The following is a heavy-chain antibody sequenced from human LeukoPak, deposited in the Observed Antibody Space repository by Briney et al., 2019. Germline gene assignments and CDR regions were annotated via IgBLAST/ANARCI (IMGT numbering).Heavy chain of an antibody. D-gene: IGHD1-26*01. Sequence: SEALSLTCTVSGGSISNGDHSWSWIRQHPGKGLEWIGHIYYSGSTYYNPSLKSRGIISVETSKNQFSLKLSSVTAADTAVYYCARTMLSWREFDCWGQGTLVTVSS. CDR2: IYYSGST. V-gene: IGHV4-31*03. J-gene: IGHJ4*02. CDR1: GGSISNGDHS. CDR3: ARTMLSWREFDC.